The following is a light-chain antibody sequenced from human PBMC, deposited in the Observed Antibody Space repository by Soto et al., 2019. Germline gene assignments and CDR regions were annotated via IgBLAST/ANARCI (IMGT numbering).Light chain of an antibody. V-gene: IGLV2-14*01. CDR2: EVT. J-gene: IGLJ3*02. CDR3: SSYTSSNTWV. Sequence: QSALTQPASVSGSPGQSITISCTGTSSDVGDYNYVSWYQQHPGKAPKLMIYEVTNRPSGVSNRFSGSKSGNTAPLTISGLQAEDEADYYCSSYTSSNTWVFGGGTKVTVL. CDR1: SSDVGDYNY.